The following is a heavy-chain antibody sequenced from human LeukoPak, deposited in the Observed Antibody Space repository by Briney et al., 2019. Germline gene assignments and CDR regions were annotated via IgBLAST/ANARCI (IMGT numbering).Heavy chain of an antibody. J-gene: IGHJ3*02. CDR3: ARSPMTEDAFDI. V-gene: IGHV4-34*01. D-gene: IGHD3-22*01. CDR1: GGSFSGYY. Sequence: PSETLSLTCAVYGGSFSGYYWSWIRQPPGKGLEWIGEINHSGSTNYNPSLKSRVTISVDTSKKQFSLKLSSVTAADTAVYYCARSPMTEDAFDIWGQGTMVTVSS. CDR2: INHSGST.